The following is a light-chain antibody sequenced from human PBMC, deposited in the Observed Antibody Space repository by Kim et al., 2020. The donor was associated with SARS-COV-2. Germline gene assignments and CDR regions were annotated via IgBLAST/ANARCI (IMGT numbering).Light chain of an antibody. V-gene: IGLV4-69*01. Sequence: QLVLTQSPSASASLGASVKLTCTLSSGHRNYAIAWHQQQPEKGPRYLMKLNSDGSHSKGDGIPDRFSGSSSGAERYLTNSSLQSEDEADYYCQTWGTGIRVFGGGTQLTVL. CDR1: SGHRNYA. J-gene: IGLJ3*02. CDR2: LNSDGSH. CDR3: QTWGTGIRV.